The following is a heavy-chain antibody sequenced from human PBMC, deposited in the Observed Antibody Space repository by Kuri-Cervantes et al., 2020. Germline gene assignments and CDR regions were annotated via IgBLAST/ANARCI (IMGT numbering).Heavy chain of an antibody. CDR2: ISYDGSNK. J-gene: IGHJ6*02. V-gene: IGHV3-30-3*01. CDR3: VRRQGWSGMDV. Sequence: GESLKISCAASGFTFSTYAMHWVRQAPGKGLEWVTVISYDGSNKYYADSVKGRFTISRDNSKNTLYLQMNSLRADDTALYYCVRRQGWSGMDVWGQGTTVTVSS. CDR1: GFTFSTYA.